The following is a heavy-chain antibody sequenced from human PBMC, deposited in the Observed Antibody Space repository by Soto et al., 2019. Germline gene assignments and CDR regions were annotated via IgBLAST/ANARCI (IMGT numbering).Heavy chain of an antibody. Sequence: QVQLVQSGAEVKKPGASVKVSCQASGYTFTTYDINWVRLAPGQGLEWRGWMNGNRDNTGCAQKFQGRLNMTKETSKSTAYMELSSLTSDDTAVYYCARSTVAPWYFDLWGRGTLVTVSS. D-gene: IGHD4-4*01. CDR1: GYTFTTYD. J-gene: IGHJ2*01. V-gene: IGHV1-8*01. CDR3: ARSTVAPWYFDL. CDR2: MNGNRDNT.